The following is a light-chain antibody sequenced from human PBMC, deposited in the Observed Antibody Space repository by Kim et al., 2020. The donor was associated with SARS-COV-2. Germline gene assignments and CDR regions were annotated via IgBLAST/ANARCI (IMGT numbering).Light chain of an antibody. CDR1: QDIDNS. CDR2: AAS. J-gene: IGKJ2*01. Sequence: ASVGDRVTITCQASQDIDNSLNWYQQKPGKAPNVLIYAASNLETGVPSRFSGSGSGTDFTFTISSLQPEDIATYYCQQYDNLPYTFGQGTKLEI. V-gene: IGKV1-33*01. CDR3: QQYDNLPYT.